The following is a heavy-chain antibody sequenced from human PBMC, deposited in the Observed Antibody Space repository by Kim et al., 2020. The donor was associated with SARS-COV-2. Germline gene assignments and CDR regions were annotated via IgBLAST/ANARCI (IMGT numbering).Heavy chain of an antibody. Sequence: TPSLKSRVTISVDTSRDQFSLKLSSVTAADTAVYYCARVGPVGYYYYGMDVWGQGTTVTVSS. J-gene: IGHJ6*02. V-gene: IGHV4-59*01. D-gene: IGHD2-15*01. CDR3: ARVGPVGYYYYGMDV.